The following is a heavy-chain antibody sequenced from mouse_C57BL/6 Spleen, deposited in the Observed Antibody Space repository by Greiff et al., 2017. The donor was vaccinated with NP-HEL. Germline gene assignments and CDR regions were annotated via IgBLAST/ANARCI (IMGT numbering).Heavy chain of an antibody. Sequence: QVQLQQSGAELARPGASVKLSCKASGYTFTSYGISWVKQRTGQGLEWIGEIYPRSGNTYYNEKFKGKATLTADKSSSTAYMELLSLTSEDSAVYFCARRITTVVAKGAMDYWGQGTSVTVSS. V-gene: IGHV1-81*01. CDR3: ARRITTVVAKGAMDY. J-gene: IGHJ4*01. CDR1: GYTFTSYG. CDR2: IYPRSGNT. D-gene: IGHD1-1*01.